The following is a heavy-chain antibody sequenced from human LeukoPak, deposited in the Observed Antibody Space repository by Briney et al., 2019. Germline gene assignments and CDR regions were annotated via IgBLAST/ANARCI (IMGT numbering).Heavy chain of an antibody. CDR3: ARQFEQWLGPGECDY. J-gene: IGHJ4*02. D-gene: IGHD6-19*01. CDR1: GYSISSGYY. CDR2: IYHSGSN. V-gene: IGHV4-38-2*01. Sequence: SETLSLTCAVSGYSISSGYYWGWIRPHPGKGLEWIGTIYHSGSNFYNPSLKSRVTISVDTSKNHLYLKLRSATSADPAVLYCARQFEQWLGPGECDYWRQGTVVSVSS.